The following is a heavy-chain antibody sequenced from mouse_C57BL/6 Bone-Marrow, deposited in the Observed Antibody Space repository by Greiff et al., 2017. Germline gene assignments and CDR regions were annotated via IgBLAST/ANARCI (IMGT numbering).Heavy chain of an antibody. J-gene: IGHJ2*01. CDR1: GYSITSGYY. CDR2: ISYDGSN. CDR3: ARDDYDFDY. V-gene: IGHV3-6*01. Sequence: DVKLVESGPGLVKPSQSLSLTCSVTGYSITSGYYWTWIRQFPGNKLAWMGYISYDGSNNYNPSLKNRISITRDTSKNQFCLKLNSGTTEDTAAYYCARDDYDFDYWGQGTTLTVSS. D-gene: IGHD2-4*01.